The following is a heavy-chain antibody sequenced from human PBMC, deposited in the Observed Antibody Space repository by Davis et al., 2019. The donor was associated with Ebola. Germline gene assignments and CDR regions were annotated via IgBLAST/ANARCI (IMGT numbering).Heavy chain of an antibody. V-gene: IGHV4-39*01. Sequence: MPSETLSLTCTVSGGSISSSSYYWGWIRQPPGKGLEWIGSIYYSGSTYYNPSLKSRVTISVDTSKNQFPLKLGSVTAADTAVYYCASRQAAPDRGPWFDPWGQGTLVTVSS. D-gene: IGHD3-22*01. CDR3: ASRQAAPDRGPWFDP. CDR2: IYYSGST. CDR1: GGSISSSSYY. J-gene: IGHJ5*02.